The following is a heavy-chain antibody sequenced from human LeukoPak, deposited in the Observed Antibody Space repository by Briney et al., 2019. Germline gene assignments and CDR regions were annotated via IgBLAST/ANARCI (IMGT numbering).Heavy chain of an antibody. D-gene: IGHD3-10*01. CDR1: GGSVRSGSYY. CDR2: IYHSGST. CDR3: ARVSRGTYFDY. Sequence: PSETLSLTCTVSGGSVRSGSYYWSWIRQPPGKGLELIGYIYHSGSTNYNPSLKSRVTISVDTSKNQFSLKLSSVSAADTAVYYCARVSRGTYFDYWGQGSLVTVSS. J-gene: IGHJ4*02. V-gene: IGHV4-61*01.